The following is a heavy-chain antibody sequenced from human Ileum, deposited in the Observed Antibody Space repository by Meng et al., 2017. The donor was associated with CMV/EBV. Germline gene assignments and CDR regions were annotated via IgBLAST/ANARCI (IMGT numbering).Heavy chain of an antibody. CDR1: GYTFTGYY. J-gene: IGHJ4*02. V-gene: IGHV1-2*02. Sequence: ASVKVSCKTSGYTFTGYYMHWVRQAPGQGLEWMGWINPNSGGTNFAQKFQSRVTVTRDTSISTAYMELSRLRSDDTAVYYCAREVPGSIYFDYWGQGTLVTVSS. CDR3: AREVPGSIYFDY. CDR2: INPNSGGT.